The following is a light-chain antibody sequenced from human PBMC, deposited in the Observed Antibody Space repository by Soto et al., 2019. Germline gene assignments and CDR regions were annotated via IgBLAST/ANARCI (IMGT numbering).Light chain of an antibody. CDR2: AAS. V-gene: IGKV1-39*01. J-gene: IGKJ1*01. CDR3: QQTYTIPPT. CDR1: QSISIY. Sequence: DIQMTQSPSSLSASVGDRVTITCRATQSISIYLNWYQHKQGKAPHALIYAASSLQSGVPSRFSGSGSGTDFTLTITSLQPEDFETYYCQQTYTIPPTFGQGTKVDI.